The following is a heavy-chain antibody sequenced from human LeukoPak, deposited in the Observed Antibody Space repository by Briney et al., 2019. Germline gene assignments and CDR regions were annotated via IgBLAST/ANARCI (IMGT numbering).Heavy chain of an antibody. Sequence: SETLSLTCAVYGGSFSGYYWSWIRQPPGKGLEWIGEINHSGSTNYNPSLKSRVTISVDTSKNKFSLKLSSVTAADTAVYYCARGFSWYYDSSGYQFDYWGQGTLVTVSS. CDR1: GGSFSGYY. D-gene: IGHD3-22*01. V-gene: IGHV4-34*01. CDR3: ARGFSWYYDSSGYQFDY. J-gene: IGHJ4*02. CDR2: INHSGST.